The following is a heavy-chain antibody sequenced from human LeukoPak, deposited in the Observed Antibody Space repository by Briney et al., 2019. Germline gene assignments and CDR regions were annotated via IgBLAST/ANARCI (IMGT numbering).Heavy chain of an antibody. Sequence: SHTLSLTCAISGDSVSSNSAAWNWIRQSPSRGLEWLERTYYRSKWYNDYAVSVKSRILINPDTSKNQFSLQLNSVTPEDTAVYHCARDSSSWYGYFQHWGQGTLVTVSS. V-gene: IGHV6-1*01. J-gene: IGHJ1*01. CDR1: GDSVSSNSAA. D-gene: IGHD6-13*01. CDR2: TYYRSKWYN. CDR3: ARDSSSWYGYFQH.